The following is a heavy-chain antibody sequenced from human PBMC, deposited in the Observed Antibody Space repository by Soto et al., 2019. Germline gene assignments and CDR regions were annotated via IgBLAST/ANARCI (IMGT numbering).Heavy chain of an antibody. Sequence: EVQLVESGGGLVKPGGSLRLSCTASGFTFNNAWLSWVRQAPGKGLAWVGRIKSKPDGGTTDYAATVKGRFTISREYSETILDLQMNSLKTEDTAVDDCTTGLWQQELASDYWGQGTLLTVSS. CDR2: IKSKPDGGTT. CDR1: GFTFNNAW. CDR3: TTGLWQQELASDY. J-gene: IGHJ4*02. D-gene: IGHD6-13*01. V-gene: IGHV3-15*01.